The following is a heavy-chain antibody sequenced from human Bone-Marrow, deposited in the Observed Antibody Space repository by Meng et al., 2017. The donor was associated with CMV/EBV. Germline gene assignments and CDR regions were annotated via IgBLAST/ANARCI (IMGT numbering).Heavy chain of an antibody. Sequence: GGSLRLSCAASGFTVSSNYMSWVRQAPGKGLEWVSVIYSGGSTYYADSVKGRFTISRDNSKNTLYLQMNSLRAEDTAVYYCARTMTMGPRNFDLWGRGTLVTVSS. CDR1: GFTVSSNY. V-gene: IGHV3-53*01. J-gene: IGHJ2*01. CDR2: IYSGGST. CDR3: ARTMTMGPRNFDL. D-gene: IGHD4/OR15-4a*01.